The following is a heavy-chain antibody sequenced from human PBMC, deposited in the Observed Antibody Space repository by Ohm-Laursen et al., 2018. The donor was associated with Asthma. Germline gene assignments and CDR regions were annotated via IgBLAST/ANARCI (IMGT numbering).Heavy chain of an antibody. J-gene: IGHJ4*02. V-gene: IGHV3-23*01. CDR3: AKTLGKLSGSYYFDY. CDR2: ISGSGGST. D-gene: IGHD1-26*01. CDR1: GFTFSSYA. Sequence: SLRLSCTASGFTFSSYAMSWVRQAPGKGLEWVSAISGSGGSTYYADSVKGRFTISRDNSKNTLYLQMNSLRAEDTAVYYCAKTLGKLSGSYYFDYWGQGTLVTVSS.